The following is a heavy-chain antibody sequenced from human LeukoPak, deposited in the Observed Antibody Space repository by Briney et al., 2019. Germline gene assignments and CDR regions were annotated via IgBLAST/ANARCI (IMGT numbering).Heavy chain of an antibody. V-gene: IGHV3-23*01. CDR1: GFTFSSYA. CDR2: ISGSGGST. J-gene: IGHJ3*02. CDR3: ARKTGAHAFDI. D-gene: IGHD7-27*01. Sequence: PGGSLSLSCGASGFTFSSYAMSWVRQAPGKGREWVSAISGSGGSTYYADSVNGRFTISRDNSKNTLYLQMNSLRAEDTAVYYCARKTGAHAFDIWGQGTMVTVSS.